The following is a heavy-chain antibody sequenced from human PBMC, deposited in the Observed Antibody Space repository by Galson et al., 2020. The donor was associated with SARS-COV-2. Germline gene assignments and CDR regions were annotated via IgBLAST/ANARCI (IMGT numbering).Heavy chain of an antibody. J-gene: IGHJ4*02. V-gene: IGHV1-69*13. CDR3: ARPAVTIRKDFDY. CDR2: ILPFFGTT. D-gene: IGHD4-17*01. CDR1: GRAFNSYP. Sequence: SVKVSCKASGRAFNSYPISWVRQAPGQGLEWMGSILPFFGTTNYAQQFQGRVTLMADDSTSTVYMELSSLRSEDTAVYFCARPAVTIRKDFDYWGQGSLITVTS.